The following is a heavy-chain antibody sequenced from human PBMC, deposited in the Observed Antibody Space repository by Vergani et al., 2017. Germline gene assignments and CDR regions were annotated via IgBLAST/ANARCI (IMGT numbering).Heavy chain of an antibody. V-gene: IGHV1-46*01. CDR1: GYTFTSYY. D-gene: IGHD7-27*01. Sequence: QVQLVQSGAEVKKPGASVKVSCKASGYTFTSYYMHWVRQAPGQGLEWMGIINPSAGSTSYAQKFQGRVTMTRDTSTSTVYMELSSLRSEDTAVYYCARQLGIVEDAFDIWGQGTMVTVSS. CDR2: INPSAGST. J-gene: IGHJ3*02. CDR3: ARQLGIVEDAFDI.